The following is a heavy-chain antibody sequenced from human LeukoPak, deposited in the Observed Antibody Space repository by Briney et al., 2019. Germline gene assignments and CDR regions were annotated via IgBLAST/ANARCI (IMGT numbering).Heavy chain of an antibody. CDR1: GGSFSGYY. Sequence: NPSETLSLTCAVYGGSFSGYYWSWIRQPPGKGLEWIGEINHSGSTNYNPSLKSRVTISVDKSKNQFSLKLSSVTAADTAVYYCARDYSDSSGSYLKGFDPWGQGTLVTVSS. J-gene: IGHJ5*02. D-gene: IGHD3-22*01. CDR2: INHSGST. CDR3: ARDYSDSSGSYLKGFDP. V-gene: IGHV4-34*01.